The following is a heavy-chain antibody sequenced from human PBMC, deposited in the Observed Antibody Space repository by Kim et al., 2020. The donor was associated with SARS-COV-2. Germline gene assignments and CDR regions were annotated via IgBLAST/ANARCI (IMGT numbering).Heavy chain of an antibody. J-gene: IGHJ3*02. Sequence: GSTNANPPPKSRVTISVDTSKNQFSLKLSSVTAADTAVYYCARDYVGFDIWGQGTMVTVSS. V-gene: IGHV4-59*01. D-gene: IGHD1-26*01. CDR3: ARDYVGFDI. CDR2: GST.